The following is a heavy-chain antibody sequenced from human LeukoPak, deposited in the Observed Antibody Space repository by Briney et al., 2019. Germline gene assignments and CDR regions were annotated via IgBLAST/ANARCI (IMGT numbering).Heavy chain of an antibody. CDR2: ISGSGGST. CDR1: GFTFSDYA. J-gene: IGHJ4*02. V-gene: IGHV3-23*01. D-gene: IGHD5-18*01. Sequence: GGSLRLSCAASGFTFSDYAMSWVRQAPGKGLEWVSAISGSGGSTYYADSVKGRLTISRDNSKNTLYLQMNSLRAEDTAVYYCARDRTADFDYWGQGTLVTVSS. CDR3: ARDRTADFDY.